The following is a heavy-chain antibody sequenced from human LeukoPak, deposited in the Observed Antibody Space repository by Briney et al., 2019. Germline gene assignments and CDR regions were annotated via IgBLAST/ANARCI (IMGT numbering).Heavy chain of an antibody. CDR1: GFTFNSYS. CDR2: MSSSSSDL. V-gene: IGHV3-21*01. D-gene: IGHD5-12*01. Sequence: GGSLRLSCAASGFTFNSYSMNWVRQAPGKGREGVSSMSSSSSDLYYADSVKGRFTLSSDNAKNSLYLQMNSLRAEDTALYFGASPRAYASRALDYWGQGTLVTVSS. CDR3: ASPRAYASRALDY. J-gene: IGHJ4*02.